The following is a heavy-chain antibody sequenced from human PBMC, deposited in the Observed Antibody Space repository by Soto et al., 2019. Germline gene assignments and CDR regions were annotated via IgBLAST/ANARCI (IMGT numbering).Heavy chain of an antibody. Sequence: QVQLQESGPGLVKPSQTLSLTCTVSGGSISSGDYYWSWIRQPPGKGLEWIGYIYYSGSTYYNPSLKRLVTISVDTSKNQFSLKLRSVPAAATAVYYCARYPHYAFWSGYYDYWGQGTLVTVSS. CDR3: ARYPHYAFWSGYYDY. V-gene: IGHV4-30-4*01. CDR2: IYYSGST. D-gene: IGHD3-3*01. CDR1: GGSISSGDYY. J-gene: IGHJ4*02.